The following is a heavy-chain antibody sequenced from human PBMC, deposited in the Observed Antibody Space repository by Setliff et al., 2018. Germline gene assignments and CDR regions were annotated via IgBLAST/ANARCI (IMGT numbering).Heavy chain of an antibody. J-gene: IGHJ6*02. CDR1: GFTFSRYW. Sequence: PGGSLRLSCAASGFTFSRYWMSWVRQAPGKGLEWVANIKQDGSEKYYVDSVKGRFTISRDNAKNSLYLQMNSLRAEDTAVYYCAGATIFGVAPYYYYYYGMDVWGQGTTVTVSS. CDR3: AGATIFGVAPYYYYYYGMDV. D-gene: IGHD3-3*01. CDR2: IKQDGSEK. V-gene: IGHV3-7*01.